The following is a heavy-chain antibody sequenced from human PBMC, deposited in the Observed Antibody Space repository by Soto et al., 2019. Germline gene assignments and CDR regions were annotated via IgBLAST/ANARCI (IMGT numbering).Heavy chain of an antibody. V-gene: IGHV4-59*01. CDR1: GGSISSYY. D-gene: IGHD6-19*01. CDR3: ARGSAVAGYAMDAFDI. CDR2: IYYSGST. J-gene: IGHJ3*02. Sequence: SETLSLTCTVSGGSISSYYWSWIRQPPGKGLEWIGYIYYSGSTNYNPSLKSRVTISVDTSKNQFSLKLSSVTAADTAVYYCARGSAVAGYAMDAFDIWGQGTMVTVSS.